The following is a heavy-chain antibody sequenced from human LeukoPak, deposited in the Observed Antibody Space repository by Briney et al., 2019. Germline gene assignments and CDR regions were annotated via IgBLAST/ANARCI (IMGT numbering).Heavy chain of an antibody. Sequence: MSSETLSLTCTVSGGSISSYYWSWIRQPPGKGLEWIGYIYYSGSTNYNPSLKSRVTISVDTSKNQFSLKLSSVTAADTAVYYCARHDTVTYYYYGMDVWGQGTTVTVSS. CDR3: ARHDTVTYYYYGMDV. V-gene: IGHV4-59*08. J-gene: IGHJ6*02. CDR2: IYYSGST. CDR1: GGSISSYY. D-gene: IGHD4-17*01.